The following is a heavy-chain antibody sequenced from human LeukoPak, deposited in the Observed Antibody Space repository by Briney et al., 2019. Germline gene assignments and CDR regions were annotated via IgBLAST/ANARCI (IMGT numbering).Heavy chain of an antibody. V-gene: IGHV1-69*05. D-gene: IGHD6-6*01. Sequence: SVKVSCKASGGTFSSYAISWVRQAPGQGLEWMGGIIPIFGTANYAQKFQGRVTITTDESTSTAYMELSSLRSEDTAVYYCARSSSSPLDAEYFQHWSQGTLVTVSS. CDR1: GGTFSSYA. J-gene: IGHJ1*01. CDR2: IIPIFGTA. CDR3: ARSSSSPLDAEYFQH.